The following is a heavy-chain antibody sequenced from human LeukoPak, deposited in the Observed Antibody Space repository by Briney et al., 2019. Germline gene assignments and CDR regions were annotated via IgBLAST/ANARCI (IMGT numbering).Heavy chain of an antibody. D-gene: IGHD1/OR15-1a*01. CDR2: IYYSGST. CDR3: AGNTPATEEYFDL. Sequence: SETLSLTCTVSGGSISSSSYYWGWIRQPPGKGLEWIGSIYYSGSTYYNPSLKSRVTISVDTSKNQFSLKLSSVTAADTAVYYCAGNTPATEEYFDLWGRGTLVTVSS. CDR1: GGSISSSSYY. J-gene: IGHJ2*01. V-gene: IGHV4-39*01.